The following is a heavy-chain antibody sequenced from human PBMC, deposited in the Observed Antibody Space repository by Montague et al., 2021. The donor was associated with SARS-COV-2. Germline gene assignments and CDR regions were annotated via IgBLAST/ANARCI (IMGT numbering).Heavy chain of an antibody. Sequence: SLRLSCAASGFTFSNYDMNWVRQAPGKGPEWISYISTSAYTTSYAGSVKGRFTISRDNGKNSLYLQMNSLRVEDTAVYYCTRDDRSIVGDGLDIWGQGTLVTVSS. J-gene: IGHJ4*02. CDR2: ISTSAYTT. D-gene: IGHD3-16*02. CDR1: GFTFSNYD. CDR3: TRDDRSIVGDGLDI. V-gene: IGHV3-48*03.